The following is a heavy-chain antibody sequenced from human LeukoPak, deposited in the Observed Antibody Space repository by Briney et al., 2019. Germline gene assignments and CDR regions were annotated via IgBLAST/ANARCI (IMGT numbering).Heavy chain of an antibody. CDR3: ARDTYYYDSSGYYYNWFDP. V-gene: IGHV3-7*01. J-gene: IGHJ5*02. D-gene: IGHD3-22*01. Sequence: GGSLRLPCAASGFTFSSYWLSWVRQAPGKGLEGVANIKQDGSEKYYVDSVKGRFTISRDNAKNSLYLQMNSLRAEDTAVYYCARDTYYYDSSGYYYNWFDPWGQGTLVTVSS. CDR1: GFTFSSYW. CDR2: IKQDGSEK.